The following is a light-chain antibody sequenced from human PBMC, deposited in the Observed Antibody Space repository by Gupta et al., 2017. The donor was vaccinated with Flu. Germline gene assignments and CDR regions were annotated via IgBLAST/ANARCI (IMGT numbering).Light chain of an antibody. CDR1: QSILKSSNNRNY. CDR2: WAS. J-gene: IGKJ4*01. Sequence: NCKSSQSILKSSNNRNYIAWYQQKPGQPPKLLIYWASTRETGVLDRFTGSGSGADFTLIISSLQAEDVAVYYCQQYYSFPLTFGGGTKVEIK. V-gene: IGKV4-1*01. CDR3: QQYYSFPLT.